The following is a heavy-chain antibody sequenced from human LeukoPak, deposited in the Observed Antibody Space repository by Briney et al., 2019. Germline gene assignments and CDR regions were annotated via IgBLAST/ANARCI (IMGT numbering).Heavy chain of an antibody. CDR3: ARGPADYDYVWGSYRYSFDY. CDR2: IIPIFGTA. Sequence: ASVKVSCKASGGTFSSYAISWVRQAPGQGVEWMGGIIPIFGTANYAQKFQGRVTITTDESTSTAYMELSSLRSEDTAVYYCARGPADYDYVWGSYRYSFDYWGQGTLVTVSS. J-gene: IGHJ4*02. D-gene: IGHD3-16*02. CDR1: GGTFSSYA. V-gene: IGHV1-69*05.